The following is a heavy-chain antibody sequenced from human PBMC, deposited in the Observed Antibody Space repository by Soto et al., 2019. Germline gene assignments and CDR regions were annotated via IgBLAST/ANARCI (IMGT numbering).Heavy chain of an antibody. D-gene: IGHD3-10*01. Sequence: QVQLQESGPGLVKPSQTLSLFCTVSGGSISSGGYYWTWIRQHPGKGLEWIGYIYDSGSTSYNPSLKSRVTISGDTSKNQLSLKLNSVTAADTAVYYCARGGVRTTFRHWGQGTLVTVSS. CDR2: IYDSGST. CDR1: GGSISSGGYY. J-gene: IGHJ4*02. CDR3: ARGGVRTTFRH. V-gene: IGHV4-31*03.